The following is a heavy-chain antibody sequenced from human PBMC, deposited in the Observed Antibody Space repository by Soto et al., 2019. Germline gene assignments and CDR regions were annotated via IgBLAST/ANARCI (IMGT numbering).Heavy chain of an antibody. CDR3: ARDRGTAYPGLDL. CDR2: IYFSGST. CDR1: GDSISSYQ. D-gene: IGHD3-9*01. Sequence: QVQLQESGPGLVKPSETLSLTCPVSGDSISSYQWSWIRQPPGKGLEWIGYIYFSGSTNYNPSLKTRVSISVDTSKKQFSLKLTSVTAADTAVYYCARDRGTAYPGLDLWGPGTLVTVSS. V-gene: IGHV4-59*01. J-gene: IGHJ2*01.